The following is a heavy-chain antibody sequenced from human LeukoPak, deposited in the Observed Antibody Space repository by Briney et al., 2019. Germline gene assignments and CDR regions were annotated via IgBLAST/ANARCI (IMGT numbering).Heavy chain of an antibody. CDR1: GFTFSSYE. J-gene: IGHJ4*02. D-gene: IGHD1-7*01. Sequence: GGSLRLSCATSGFTFSSYEMNWVRQAPGKRLEWVSYISSSGSTMYYADSVKGRFTISRDNAKNSLYLQMNSLRAEDTAVYYCARATTLDYWGQGTLVTVSS. CDR2: ISSSGSTM. CDR3: ARATTLDY. V-gene: IGHV3-48*03.